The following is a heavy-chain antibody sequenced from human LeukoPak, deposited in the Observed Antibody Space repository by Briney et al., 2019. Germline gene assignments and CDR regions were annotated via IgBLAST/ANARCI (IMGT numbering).Heavy chain of an antibody. CDR3: ARGEAARPIDY. D-gene: IGHD6-6*01. V-gene: IGHV3-30*04. J-gene: IGHJ4*02. CDR2: ISYDGSNK. CDR1: GFTFSSYA. Sequence: PGGSLRLSCAASGFTFSSYAMHWVRQAPGKGLEWVAVISYDGSNKYYADSVKGRFTISRGNSKNTLYLQMNSLRAEDTAVYYCARGEAARPIDYWGQGTLVTVSS.